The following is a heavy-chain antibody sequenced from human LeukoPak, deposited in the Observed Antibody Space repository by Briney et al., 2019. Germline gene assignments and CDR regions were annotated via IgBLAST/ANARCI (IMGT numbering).Heavy chain of an antibody. CDR3: ATHTYYSSGSFAY. D-gene: IGHD3-10*01. CDR2: MNPSSGNT. Sequence: ASVQVSCKASGYTFASYDINWVRQATGQGREWMGWMNPSSGNTGYAQTFQGRVTMTRDTSTNTAYLEMSSLRSEDTAVYYCATHTYYSSGSFAYWGQGTLVTVSS. V-gene: IGHV1-8*01. J-gene: IGHJ4*02. CDR1: GYTFASYD.